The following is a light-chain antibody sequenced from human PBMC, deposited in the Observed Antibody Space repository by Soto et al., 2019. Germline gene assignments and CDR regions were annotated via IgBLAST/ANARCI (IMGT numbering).Light chain of an antibody. CDR2: GAS. Sequence: EIVLTQSPGTLSLSPGEGASLSCRASQTITNDYLAWYQQRPGQAPRLLIYGASSRATGIPDRFSGSGSGTDFTLTNSRLEPEDFAVYYCQLYGRSRRATFGQGTRLEIK. CDR3: QLYGRSRRAT. J-gene: IGKJ5*01. CDR1: QTITNDY. V-gene: IGKV3-20*01.